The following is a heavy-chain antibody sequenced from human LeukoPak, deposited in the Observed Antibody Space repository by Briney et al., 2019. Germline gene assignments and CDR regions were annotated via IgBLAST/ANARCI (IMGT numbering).Heavy chain of an antibody. J-gene: IGHJ3*02. CDR3: ARGIYGDYVAFDI. D-gene: IGHD4-17*01. CDR2: INHSGST. CDR1: GGSFSGYY. V-gene: IGHV4-34*01. Sequence: SETLSLTCAVYGGSFSGYYWSWIRQPPGKGLEWIGEINHSGSTNYNPSLKSRVTISVDTSKNRFSLKLSSVTAADTAVYYCARGIYGDYVAFDIWGQGTMVTVSS.